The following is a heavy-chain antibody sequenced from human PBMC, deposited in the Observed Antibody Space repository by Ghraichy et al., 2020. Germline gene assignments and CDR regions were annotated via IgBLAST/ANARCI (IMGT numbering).Heavy chain of an antibody. CDR3: VRLADLASTVADGIVDF. J-gene: IGHJ4*02. D-gene: IGHD6-13*01. V-gene: IGHV4-39*01. CDR1: GDSIRSAGYY. CDR2: VYSNGRT. Sequence: SQTLSLTCTVSGDSIRSAGYYWGWIRQPPGKGLEWIGSVYSNGRTYCNPSLKSRVTISVDTSNNQFSLKLTSVTAADTAVYYCVRLADLASTVADGIVDFWGQGTLVTVSS.